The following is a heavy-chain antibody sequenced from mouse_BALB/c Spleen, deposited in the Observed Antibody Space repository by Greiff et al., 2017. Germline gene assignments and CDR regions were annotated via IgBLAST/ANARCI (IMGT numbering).Heavy chain of an antibody. V-gene: IGHV2-2*02. CDR2: IWSGGST. Sequence: QVHVKQSGPGLVQPSQSLSITCTVSGFSLTSYGVHWVRQSPGKGLEWLGVIWSGGSTDYNAAFISRLSISKDNSKSQVFFKMNSLQANDTAIYYCARSPYGNSLAYWGQGTLVTVSA. CDR1: GFSLTSYG. CDR3: ARSPYGNSLAY. D-gene: IGHD2-1*01. J-gene: IGHJ3*01.